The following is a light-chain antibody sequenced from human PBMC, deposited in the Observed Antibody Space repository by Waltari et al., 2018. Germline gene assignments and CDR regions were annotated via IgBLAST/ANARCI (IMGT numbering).Light chain of an antibody. J-gene: IGKJ1*01. Sequence: EIVLTQSQDILSLSTGERANLPCRASQTSSGRGLAWYQQKPGQAPRLLIYAASSRATGSPDRFSGSVSGTDFTLTISRLEPEDFAVFYCQQYANSPETFGQGTKVEIK. CDR3: QQYANSPET. CDR1: QTSSGRG. V-gene: IGKV3-20*01. CDR2: AAS.